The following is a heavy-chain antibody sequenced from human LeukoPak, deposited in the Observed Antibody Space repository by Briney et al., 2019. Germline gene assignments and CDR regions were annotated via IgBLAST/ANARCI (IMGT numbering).Heavy chain of an antibody. D-gene: IGHD3-22*01. Sequence: GGSLRLSCAASGFTFSSYWMTWVRQAPGKGLEWVANIKQDGSEKFYVDSVKGRFTISRDNAKNSLHLQMNSLRAEDTAVYYCAKDGYDSSGYFFYYYYYYMDVWGKGTTVTVSS. CDR2: IKQDGSEK. V-gene: IGHV3-7*03. CDR3: AKDGYDSSGYFFYYYYYYMDV. CDR1: GFTFSSYW. J-gene: IGHJ6*03.